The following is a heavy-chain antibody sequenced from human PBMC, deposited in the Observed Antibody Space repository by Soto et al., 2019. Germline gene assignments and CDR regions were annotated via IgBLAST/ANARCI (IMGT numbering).Heavy chain of an antibody. J-gene: IGHJ4*02. CDR1: GFTFDDYA. CDR3: AKIPPYYGDFDY. CDR2: ISWNSGRI. Sequence: PGGSLRLSCAASGFTFDDYAMHWVRQAPGKGLEWVSGISWNSGRIGYADSVKGRFTISRDNAKNSLYLQMNSLRAEDTALYYCAKIPPYYGDFDYWGQGTLVTVSS. V-gene: IGHV3-9*01. D-gene: IGHD4-17*01.